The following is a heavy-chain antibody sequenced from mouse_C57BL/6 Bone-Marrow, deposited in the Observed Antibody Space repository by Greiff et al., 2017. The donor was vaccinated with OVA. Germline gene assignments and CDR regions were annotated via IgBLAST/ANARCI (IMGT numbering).Heavy chain of an antibody. Sequence: VQGVESGPGLVQPSQSLSITCTVSGFSLTSYGVHWVRQSPGKGLEWLGVIWRGGSTDYNAAFMSRLSITKDNSKSQVFFKMNSLQADDTAIYYCAKNSPITTVVAPFAYWGQGTLVTVSA. CDR3: AKNSPITTVVAPFAY. CDR2: IWRGGST. CDR1: GFSLTSYG. V-gene: IGHV2-5*01. D-gene: IGHD1-1*01. J-gene: IGHJ3*01.